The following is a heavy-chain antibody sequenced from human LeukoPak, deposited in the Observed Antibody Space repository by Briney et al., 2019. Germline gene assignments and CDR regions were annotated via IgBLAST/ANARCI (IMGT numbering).Heavy chain of an antibody. D-gene: IGHD3-22*01. J-gene: IGHJ4*02. CDR2: IYYSGST. Sequence: SETLSLTCTVSGGSISSYYWSWIRQPPGKGLEWIGYIYYSGSTNYNPSLKSRVTISVDTSENQFSLKLSSVTAADTAVYYCARDTYYYDSSGYRPFDYWGQGTLVTVSS. V-gene: IGHV4-59*01. CDR1: GGSISSYY. CDR3: ARDTYYYDSSGYRPFDY.